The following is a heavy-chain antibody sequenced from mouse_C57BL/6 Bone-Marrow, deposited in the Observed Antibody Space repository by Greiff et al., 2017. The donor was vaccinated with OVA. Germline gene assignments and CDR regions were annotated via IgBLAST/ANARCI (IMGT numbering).Heavy chain of an antibody. CDR3: ARQYSLGFDY. CDR2: ISSGGSYT. CDR1: GFTFSSYG. V-gene: IGHV5-6*01. J-gene: IGHJ2*01. Sequence: EVQLVESGGDLVKPGGSLQLSCAASGFTFSSYGMSWVRQTPDKRLEWVATISSGGSYTYYPDSVKGRFTISRDNAKNTLYLQMSSLKSEDTAMYYCARQYSLGFDYWGQGTTLTVAS.